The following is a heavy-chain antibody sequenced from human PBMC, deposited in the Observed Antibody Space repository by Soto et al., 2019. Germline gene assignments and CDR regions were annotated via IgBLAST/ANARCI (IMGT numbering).Heavy chain of an antibody. J-gene: IGHJ4*02. Sequence: PGGSLRLSCVGSGFTFSDHYIDWVRQAPGKGLEWVGRIREQANIYTTHYAASVQGRFTISRDDPKNSLYLQMNSLRAEDTAVYYCARDGIAAAVPKEGYLDYWGQGTLVTVSS. CDR1: GFTFSDHY. CDR3: ARDGIAAAVPKEGYLDY. CDR2: IREQANIYTT. V-gene: IGHV3-72*01. D-gene: IGHD6-13*01.